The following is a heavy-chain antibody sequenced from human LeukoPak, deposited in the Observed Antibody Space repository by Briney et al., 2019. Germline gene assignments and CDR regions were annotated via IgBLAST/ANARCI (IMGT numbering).Heavy chain of an antibody. CDR1: GYTFSNYG. D-gene: IGHD6-13*01. CDR3: ARDIAAAGAPYYYYYMDV. Sequence: SVKVSCKASGYTFSNYGINWVRQAPGQGLKWMGGIIPIFGTENYAQKFQGRVTITADESTSAVYMELSSLRSEDTAVYYCARDIAAAGAPYYYYYMDVWGKGTTVTVSS. V-gene: IGHV1-69*13. J-gene: IGHJ6*03. CDR2: IIPIFGTE.